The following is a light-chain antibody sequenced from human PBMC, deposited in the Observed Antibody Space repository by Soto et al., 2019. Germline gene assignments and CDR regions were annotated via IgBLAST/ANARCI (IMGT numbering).Light chain of an antibody. V-gene: IGKV1-39*01. Sequence: DIQMSQSPSSLSASVGDRVTITCRASQSISSYLNWYQQKPGKAPKLLIYAASSLQSGVPSRFSGSGSGTDFTLTISSLQNEDFATYYCQQSYSTTITFGQGTRLEIK. CDR3: QQSYSTTIT. J-gene: IGKJ5*01. CDR2: AAS. CDR1: QSISSY.